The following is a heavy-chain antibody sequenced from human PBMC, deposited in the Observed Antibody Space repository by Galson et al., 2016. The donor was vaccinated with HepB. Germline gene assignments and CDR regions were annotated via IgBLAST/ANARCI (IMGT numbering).Heavy chain of an antibody. V-gene: IGHV3-30*18. D-gene: IGHD5-24*01. CDR3: AKPGDGYDAVAGPY. CDR2: ISYDGSDI. J-gene: IGHJ4*02. CDR1: GYTFRDYA. Sequence: SLRLSCAASGYTFRDYAMYWVRQAPGKGLEWVTVISYDGSDIYYIDSVKGRFTISRDNSKNTPYLQMNFLRPDDPAVYYCAKPGDGYDAVAGPYWGQGTLVTVSS.